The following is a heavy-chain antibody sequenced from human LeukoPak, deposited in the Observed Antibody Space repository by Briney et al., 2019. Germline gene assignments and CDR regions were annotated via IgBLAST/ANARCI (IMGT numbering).Heavy chain of an antibody. D-gene: IGHD2-2*01. V-gene: IGHV1-69*13. CDR2: IIPIFGTA. J-gene: IGHJ6*02. Sequence: ASVTVSCKASGGTFSSYAISWVRQAPGQGLEWMGGIIPIFGTANYAQKFQGRVTFTADESTSTAYMELSSLRSEDTAVYYCAGDGPQDIVVVPAATGKNGRNYYYYYGMDVWGQGTTVTVSS. CDR1: GGTFSSYA. CDR3: AGDGPQDIVVVPAATGKNGRNYYYYYGMDV.